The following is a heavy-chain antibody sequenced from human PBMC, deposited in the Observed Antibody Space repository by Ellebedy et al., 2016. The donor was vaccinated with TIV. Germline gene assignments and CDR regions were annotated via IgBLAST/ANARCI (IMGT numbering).Heavy chain of an antibody. D-gene: IGHD3-22*01. V-gene: IGHV1-24*01. CDR1: GYTLTELS. Sequence: AASVKVSCKVSGYTLTELSIHWVRQAPGKGLEWMGGFDPEDGETTNAQKFQGRVIMTTDTSTSTAYMELSSLRSDDTAVYYCARDAGNYYDGFGPFDFWGQGTLVTVSS. CDR3: ARDAGNYYDGFGPFDF. CDR2: FDPEDGET. J-gene: IGHJ4*02.